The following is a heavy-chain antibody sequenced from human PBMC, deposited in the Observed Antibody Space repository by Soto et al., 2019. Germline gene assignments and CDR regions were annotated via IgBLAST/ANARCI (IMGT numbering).Heavy chain of an antibody. V-gene: IGHV3-21*01. CDR3: ARGYPMGAFDI. CDR1: GFTFSSYS. J-gene: IGHJ3*02. D-gene: IGHD1-1*01. Sequence: EVQLVESGGGLVKPGGSLRLSCAASGFTFSSYSMNWVRQAPGQGLEWVSSISSSTSYIYYADSVKGRFTISRDNAKNSLYLQMNSLRAEDTAVYYCARGYPMGAFDIWGQGTMVTVSS. CDR2: ISSSTSYI.